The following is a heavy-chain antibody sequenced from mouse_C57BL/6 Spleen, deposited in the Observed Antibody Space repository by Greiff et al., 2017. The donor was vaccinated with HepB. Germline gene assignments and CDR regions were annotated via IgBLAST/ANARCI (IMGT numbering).Heavy chain of an antibody. Sequence: QVQLKESGPELVKPGASVKLSCKASGYTFTSYDINWVKQRPGQGLEWIGWIYPRDGSTKYNEKFKGKATLTVDTSSSTAYMELHSLTSEDSAVYFCARRGTGGVYYAMDYWGQGTSVTVSS. J-gene: IGHJ4*01. V-gene: IGHV1-85*01. CDR3: ARRGTGGVYYAMDY. CDR1: GYTFTSYD. CDR2: IYPRDGST. D-gene: IGHD3-3*01.